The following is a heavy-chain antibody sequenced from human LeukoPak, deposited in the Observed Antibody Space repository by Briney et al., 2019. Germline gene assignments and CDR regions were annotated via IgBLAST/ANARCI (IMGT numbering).Heavy chain of an antibody. CDR1: GFPFSSHG. D-gene: IGHD2-2*01. V-gene: IGHV3-23*01. CDR2: IIGGGGST. J-gene: IGHJ4*02. CDR3: AHGAMYQLDY. Sequence: TGGSLRLSCAASGFPFSSHGMSWVRQAPGKGLEWVSGIIGGGGSTYYADSVKGRLTISGDNSRNTLFLQMNSLRAEDTAVYYCAHGAMYQLDYWGQGTLVTVSS.